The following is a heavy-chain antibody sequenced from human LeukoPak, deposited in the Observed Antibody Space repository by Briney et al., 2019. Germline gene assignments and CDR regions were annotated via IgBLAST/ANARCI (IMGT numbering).Heavy chain of an antibody. J-gene: IGHJ5*02. CDR3: AKDPLGRDWFDP. Sequence: GGSLRLSCADSGFTFSSYAMSWVRQAPGKGLEWVSAISGSGGNTYYADSVKGRFTISRDNSKNTLYLQMNSLRGEDTAVYYCAKDPLGRDWFDPWGQGTLVTVSS. D-gene: IGHD1-26*01. CDR1: GFTFSSYA. CDR2: ISGSGGNT. V-gene: IGHV3-23*01.